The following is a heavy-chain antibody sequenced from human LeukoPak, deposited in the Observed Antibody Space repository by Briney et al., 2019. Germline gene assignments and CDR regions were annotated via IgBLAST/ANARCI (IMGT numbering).Heavy chain of an antibody. J-gene: IGHJ4*02. D-gene: IGHD5-12*01. V-gene: IGHV1-18*01. CDR1: GYTFTSYG. Sequence: AASVKVSCKASGYTFTSYGISWVRQAPGQGLEWMGWISAYNGNTNYAQKLQGRVTMTTDTSTSTAYMELRSLRSDDTAVYYCTRDLGQWLLQGIFFDYWGQGTLVTVSS. CDR3: TRDLGQWLLQGIFFDY. CDR2: ISAYNGNT.